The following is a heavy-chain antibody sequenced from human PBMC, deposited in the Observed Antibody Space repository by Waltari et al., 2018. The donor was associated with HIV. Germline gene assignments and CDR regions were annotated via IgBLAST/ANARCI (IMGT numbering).Heavy chain of an antibody. V-gene: IGHV3-21*01. D-gene: IGHD3-10*01. J-gene: IGHJ4*02. CDR1: GFTFSSYS. Sequence: EVQLVESGGGLVKPGGSLRLSCAASGFTFSSYSRNGVRQAPGKGLEWVSSISSSSSYIYYADSVKGRFTISRDNAKNSLYLQMNSLRAEDTAVYYCARDTFGGYYFDYWGQGTLVTVSS. CDR2: ISSSSSYI. CDR3: ARDTFGGYYFDY.